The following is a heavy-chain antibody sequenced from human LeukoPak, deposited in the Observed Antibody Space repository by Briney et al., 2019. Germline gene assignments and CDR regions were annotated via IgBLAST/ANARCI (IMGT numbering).Heavy chain of an antibody. CDR3: ARVARCTSCFDVDY. Sequence: SETLSLTCTVSGGSISSSSYYWGWIRQPPGKGREWIVSIYDTGSTYYTPSLKSRVPISVATSKNHFSLTLSSVPAAATAVYYCARVARCTSCFDVDYWGQGTLVTVSS. CDR1: GGSISSSSYY. CDR2: IYDTGST. D-gene: IGHD2-2*01. V-gene: IGHV4-39*02. J-gene: IGHJ4*02.